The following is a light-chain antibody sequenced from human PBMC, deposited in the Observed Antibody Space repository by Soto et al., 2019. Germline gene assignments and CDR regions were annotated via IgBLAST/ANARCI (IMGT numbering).Light chain of an antibody. V-gene: IGKV1-27*01. CDR1: QGISNY. CDR3: QKYNSDSS. CDR2: AAS. Sequence: DIQMTQSPSSLSASVGDRVTITCRASQGISNYLAWYQQKPGTVPKLLIYAASTLQSGVPSRFSGSGSGTDFTLTISSMQPEDIATYYCQKYNSDSSFGQGTKVDIK. J-gene: IGKJ1*01.